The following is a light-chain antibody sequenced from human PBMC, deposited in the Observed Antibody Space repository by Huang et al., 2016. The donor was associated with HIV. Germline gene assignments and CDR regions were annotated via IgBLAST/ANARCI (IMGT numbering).Light chain of an antibody. V-gene: IGKV1-16*01. Sequence: DIQMTQSPSSLSAFVGDRVTITCRASQDISNFLAWIQQKPGTAPKSLISATSSLQSGVPSRVSGSGSGTDFTLTISSLQPQDFATYYCQQYHTYPPTFGQGTKVEIK. CDR3: QQYHTYPPT. J-gene: IGKJ2*01. CDR1: QDISNF. CDR2: ATS.